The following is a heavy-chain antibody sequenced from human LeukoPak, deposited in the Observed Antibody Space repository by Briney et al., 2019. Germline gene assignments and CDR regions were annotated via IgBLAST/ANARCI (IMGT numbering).Heavy chain of an antibody. CDR1: GFGFNYYG. J-gene: IGHJ1*01. CDR2: IPYDERGK. D-gene: IGHD3-16*01. V-gene: IGHV3-30*02. CDR3: STDGTPKFEH. Sequence: GGSLRLSCAASGFGFNYYGMVWFRQSPGKGLEWVATIPYDERGKHYADSVQGRFTISRDNSKSVLYLQLDYLRPEDTAVYYCSTDGTPKFEHWGQGTLVTVSS.